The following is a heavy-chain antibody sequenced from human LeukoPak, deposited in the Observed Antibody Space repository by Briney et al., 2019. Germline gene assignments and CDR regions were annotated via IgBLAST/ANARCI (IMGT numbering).Heavy chain of an antibody. V-gene: IGHV3-64D*09. Sequence: GGSLRLPCSASGFPFSSYAMHWVRQAPGKGLEYVSAISDSGGSTYYADSVKGRFTISRDNSKNTLYLQMSSLRAEDTAVYFCVRGYSFGPYGMDVWGQGTTVTVSS. J-gene: IGHJ6*02. CDR3: VRGYSFGPYGMDV. D-gene: IGHD2-15*01. CDR2: ISDSGGST. CDR1: GFPFSSYA.